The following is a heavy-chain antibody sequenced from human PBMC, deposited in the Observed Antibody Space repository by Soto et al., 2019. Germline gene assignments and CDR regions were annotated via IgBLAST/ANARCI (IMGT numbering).Heavy chain of an antibody. J-gene: IGHJ4*02. D-gene: IGHD2-8*02. CDR1: GGSFSGYY. V-gene: IGHV4-34*01. CDR3: ARDKSTALFDY. CDR2: INHSGST. Sequence: QVQLQQWGAGRLKPSETLSLTCAVYGGSFSGYYWTWIRQPPGTGLEWIGEINHSGSTNYNPSLTSRVTLAVDTSNNPSSLKLTSVNAADTAVYYCARDKSTALFDYWGQGTLVTVSS.